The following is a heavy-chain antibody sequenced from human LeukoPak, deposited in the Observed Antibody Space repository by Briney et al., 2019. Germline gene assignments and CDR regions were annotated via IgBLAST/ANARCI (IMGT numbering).Heavy chain of an antibody. Sequence: PGGSLRLSCAASGFTFSSYAMSWVRQAPGKGLEWVSAISGSGGSTYYADSVKGRLTISRDNSKNTLYLQMNSLRAEDTAVYYCAKSITNQDAFDIWGQGTMVTVSS. CDR3: AKSITNQDAFDI. D-gene: IGHD1-20*01. J-gene: IGHJ3*02. CDR1: GFTFSSYA. CDR2: ISGSGGST. V-gene: IGHV3-23*01.